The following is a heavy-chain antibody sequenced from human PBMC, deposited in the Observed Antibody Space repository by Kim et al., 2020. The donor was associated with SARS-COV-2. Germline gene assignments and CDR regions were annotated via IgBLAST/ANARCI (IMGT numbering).Heavy chain of an antibody. Sequence: GGSLRLSCAASGFTLDDYAMHWARQAPGKGLEWVSLISGDGGSTYYADSVKGRFTISRDNSKNSLYLQMNSLRTEDTALYYCAKDTFPVVPALGGYFDYWGQGTLVTVSS. D-gene: IGHD2-2*01. J-gene: IGHJ4*02. CDR3: AKDTFPVVPALGGYFDY. V-gene: IGHV3-43*02. CDR2: ISGDGGST. CDR1: GFTLDDYA.